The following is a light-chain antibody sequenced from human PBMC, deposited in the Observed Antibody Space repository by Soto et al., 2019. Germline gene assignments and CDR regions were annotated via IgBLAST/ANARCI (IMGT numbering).Light chain of an antibody. Sequence: QSVLTQPPSVSGAPGQRVTISCTGSSSNIGAGYDVHWYQQLPGTAPKLLMYGNSNRPSGVPDRFSGSKSGTSASLAITGLQAEDEADYYCQSSDISLSGSNVFGTGTQLTVL. CDR2: GNS. V-gene: IGLV1-40*01. J-gene: IGLJ1*01. CDR1: SSNIGAGYD. CDR3: QSSDISLSGSNV.